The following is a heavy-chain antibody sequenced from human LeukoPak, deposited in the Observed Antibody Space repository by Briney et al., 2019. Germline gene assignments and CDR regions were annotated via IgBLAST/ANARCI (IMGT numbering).Heavy chain of an antibody. CDR1: GYTFTGYY. D-gene: IGHD3-22*01. J-gene: IGHJ4*02. CDR3: AREKYYYDSSGYYPFDY. V-gene: IGHV1-2*06. CDR2: INPNSGGT. Sequence: GASVKVSCKASGYTFTGYYMHWVRQAPGQGLEWMGRINPNSGGTNYAQKFQGRVTMTRDTSISTAYMELSRLRSDDTAVYYCAREKYYYDSSGYYPFDYWGQGALVTVSS.